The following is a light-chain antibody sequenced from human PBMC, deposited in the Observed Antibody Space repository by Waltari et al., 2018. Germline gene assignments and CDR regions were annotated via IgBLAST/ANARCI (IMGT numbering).Light chain of an antibody. CDR2: DVS. CDR1: RSDVGGYTY. J-gene: IGLJ1*01. Sequence: QSALTQPASVSGSPGQSITISCTGTRSDVGGYTYVSWYQQHPGKAPKLMIYDVSNRPSGVSNRFSGSKSGNTASLTISGLQAEDEADYYCSSYTSSSPYVFGTGTKVTVL. V-gene: IGLV2-14*03. CDR3: SSYTSSSPYV.